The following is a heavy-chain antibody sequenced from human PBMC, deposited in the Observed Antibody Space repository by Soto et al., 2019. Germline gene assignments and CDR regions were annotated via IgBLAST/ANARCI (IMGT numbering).Heavy chain of an antibody. Sequence: GESLKISCKGSGYSFTSYWISWVRQMPGKGLEWMGRIDPSDSYTNYSPSFQGHVTISADKSISTAYLQWSSLKASDTAMYYCASAGSLGYCSGGSCYAGDAFGIWGQGTIVTVSS. CDR2: IDPSDSYT. J-gene: IGHJ3*02. D-gene: IGHD2-15*01. CDR1: GYSFTSYW. CDR3: ASAGSLGYCSGGSCYAGDAFGI. V-gene: IGHV5-10-1*01.